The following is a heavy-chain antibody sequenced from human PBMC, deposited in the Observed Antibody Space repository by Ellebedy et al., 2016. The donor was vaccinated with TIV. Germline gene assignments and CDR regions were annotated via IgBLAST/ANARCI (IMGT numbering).Heavy chain of an antibody. CDR1: GGSISTYY. Sequence: MPSETLSLTCTVSGGSISTYYWSWIRQPPGKGLEWIGYISYSGSTNYSPSIQSRVTITVDTSKNQFSLKLSSVTAADTAVYYCARVVWQQPVSYAFDIWGQGTMVTVSS. CDR3: ARVVWQQPVSYAFDI. CDR2: ISYSGST. J-gene: IGHJ3*02. D-gene: IGHD6-13*01. V-gene: IGHV4-59*01.